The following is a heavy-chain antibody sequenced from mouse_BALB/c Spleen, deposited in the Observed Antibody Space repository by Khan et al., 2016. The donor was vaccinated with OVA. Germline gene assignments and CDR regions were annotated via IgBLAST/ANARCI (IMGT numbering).Heavy chain of an antibody. Sequence: QVQLKQSGAELMRPGASVKISCKASGYTFSSYWIEWVKQRPGHGLEWIAEILPGRGNSNYNEKFKGKATFTADTSSNIAYMQLNSLTSEDSAVYYCASGAGTTYGMDYWGQGTSVTVSS. J-gene: IGHJ4*01. V-gene: IGHV1-9*01. CDR3: ASGAGTTYGMDY. CDR2: ILPGRGNS. D-gene: IGHD4-1*01. CDR1: GYTFSSYW.